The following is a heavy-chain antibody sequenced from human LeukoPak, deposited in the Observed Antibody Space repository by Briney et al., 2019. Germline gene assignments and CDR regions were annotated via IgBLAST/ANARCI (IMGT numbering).Heavy chain of an antibody. J-gene: IGHJ4*02. D-gene: IGHD2-2*01. V-gene: IGHV3-74*01. CDR1: GFTFSSYW. CDR2: INSDGSST. Sequence: GGSLRLSCAASGFTFSSYWMHWVRHAPGKGLVWVSRINSDGSSTSYADSVKGRFTISRDNAKNTLYLQMNSLRAEDTAVYYCAREDIVVVPAAFDYWGQGTLVTVSS. CDR3: AREDIVVVPAAFDY.